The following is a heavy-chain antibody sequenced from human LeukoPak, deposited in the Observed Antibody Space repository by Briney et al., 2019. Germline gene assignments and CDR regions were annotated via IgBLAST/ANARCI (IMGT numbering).Heavy chain of an antibody. J-gene: IGHJ6*02. V-gene: IGHV3-21*01. CDR1: GFDFSTFT. Sequence: GGSLRLSCAASGFDFSTFTMNWVRQAPGKGLEWVSCVSPSNTSYDNSLKGRFTISRVNAKKSVYLQMNSLRAEDSAVYFCARTNFGPYCSSANCYSTGLDVWGQGTTVTVS. CDR3: ARTNFGPYCSSANCYSTGLDV. D-gene: IGHD2-2*01. CDR2: VSPSNT.